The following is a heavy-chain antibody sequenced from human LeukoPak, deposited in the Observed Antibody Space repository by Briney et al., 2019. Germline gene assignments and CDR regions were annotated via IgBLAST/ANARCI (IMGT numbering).Heavy chain of an antibody. V-gene: IGHV4-34*01. J-gene: IGHJ5*02. CDR2: INHSGST. CDR3: ARGPASGSDFAWFDP. D-gene: IGHD3-10*01. Sequence: SETLSLTCAVYGGSLSNYYWSWIRQPPGKGLEWIGEINHSGSTKLNPSLTSRVTILVDMSKSQFSLELRSVTAADTAVYYCARGPASGSDFAWFDPWGQGTLVTVSS. CDR1: GGSLSNYY.